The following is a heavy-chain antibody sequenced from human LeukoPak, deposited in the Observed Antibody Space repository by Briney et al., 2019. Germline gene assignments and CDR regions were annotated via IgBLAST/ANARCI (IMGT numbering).Heavy chain of an antibody. CDR1: GFTLSSYA. CDR2: ISVSGNT. CDR3: AKAPVTTCSGAYCYPFDY. V-gene: IGHV3-23*01. D-gene: IGHD2-15*01. J-gene: IGHJ4*02. Sequence: GGSLRLSCAASGFTLSSYAMSWVRQGPGKGLEWVSAISVSGNTYHADSVKGRFTISRDSSKNTLHLQMNSLRAGDAAVYYCAKAPVTTCSGAYCYPFDYWSQGTLVTVSS.